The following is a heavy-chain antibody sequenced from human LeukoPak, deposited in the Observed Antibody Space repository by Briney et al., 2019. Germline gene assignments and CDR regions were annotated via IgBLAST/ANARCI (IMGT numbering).Heavy chain of an antibody. Sequence: VSGPTQVNPTQTLTLICTFSGFSLSTSGVGVGWMRQLPGKDLECLALLYWNDDKRYRPFLKSSPTTTKDTSKNQVVLTMTNMDPVDTATYYCAHTPQTLSYYDYVWGSYRYFDYWDQGTLVTVSS. CDR3: AHTPQTLSYYDYVWGSYRYFDY. J-gene: IGHJ4*02. CDR2: LYWNDDK. CDR1: GFSLSTSGVG. V-gene: IGHV2-5*01. D-gene: IGHD3-16*02.